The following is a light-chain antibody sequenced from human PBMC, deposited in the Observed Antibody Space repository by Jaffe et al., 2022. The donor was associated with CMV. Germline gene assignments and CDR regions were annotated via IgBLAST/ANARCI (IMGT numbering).Light chain of an antibody. J-gene: IGLJ2*01. Sequence: QSVLTQPPSASGTPGQRVTISCSGSSSNIGSNFVFWYQQLPGTAPKLLIFRNYQRPSGVPDRFSGSKSGTSASLAISGLRSEDEADYYCAAWDDSLSSPVFGGGTKLTVL. CDR1: SSNIGSNF. CDR3: AAWDDSLSSPV. CDR2: RNY. V-gene: IGLV1-47*01.